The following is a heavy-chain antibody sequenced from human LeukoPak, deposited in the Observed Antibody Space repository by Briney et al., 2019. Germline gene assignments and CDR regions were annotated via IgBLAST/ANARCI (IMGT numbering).Heavy chain of an antibody. CDR2: INHSGST. CDR1: GGSFSGYY. CDR3: ARRLSRVACSSSSFDP. D-gene: IGHD6-13*01. Sequence: PSETLSLTCAVYGGSFSGYYWSWIRQPPGKGLEWIGEINHSGSTNYNPSLKSRVTISVDTSKNQFSLKLSSVTAADTAVYYCARRLSRVACSSSSFDPWGQGTLVTVSS. V-gene: IGHV4-34*01. J-gene: IGHJ5*02.